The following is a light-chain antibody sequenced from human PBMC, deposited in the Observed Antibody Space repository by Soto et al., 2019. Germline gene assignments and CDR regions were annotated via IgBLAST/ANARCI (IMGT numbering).Light chain of an antibody. CDR2: RAS. J-gene: IGKJ4*01. CDR1: QSVSSDY. Sequence: EIVLTQSPGTLSLSLGERATLSCRASQSVSSDYVAWYRQKPGQVPTVLIYRASTRATGIPDRFSGSGSGTDFTLTISRVEPEDFAVYHCQQYGSSPLTFGGGTKVDIK. V-gene: IGKV3-20*01. CDR3: QQYGSSPLT.